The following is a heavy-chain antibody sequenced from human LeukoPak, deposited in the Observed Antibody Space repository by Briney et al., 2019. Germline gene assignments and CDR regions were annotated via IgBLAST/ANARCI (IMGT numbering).Heavy chain of an antibody. D-gene: IGHD4-17*01. J-gene: IGHJ4*02. Sequence: SETLSLTCAVYGGSFSDYYWSWIRQPPGKGLEWIGEINHSGSTNYNPSLKSRVTISVDTSKNQFSLKLSSVTAADTAVYYCARIEAGYDYGDYFFDYWGQGTLVTVSS. CDR3: ARIEAGYDYGDYFFDY. CDR1: GGSFSDYY. CDR2: INHSGST. V-gene: IGHV4-34*01.